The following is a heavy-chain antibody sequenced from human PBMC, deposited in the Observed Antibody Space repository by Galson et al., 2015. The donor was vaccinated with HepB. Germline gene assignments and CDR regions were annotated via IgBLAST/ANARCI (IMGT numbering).Heavy chain of an antibody. V-gene: IGHV3-33*06. CDR1: GFTFSNYG. CDR3: AKIVVVPGATSGYFDY. J-gene: IGHJ4*02. CDR2: IWYDGSNK. Sequence: SLRLSCAASGFTFSNYGMHWVRQAPGKGLEWVAVIWYDGSNKFYADSVKGRFTISRDNSKNTLYLQMNSLRAEDTAVYYCAKIVVVPGATSGYFDYWGQGTLVTVSS. D-gene: IGHD2-2*01.